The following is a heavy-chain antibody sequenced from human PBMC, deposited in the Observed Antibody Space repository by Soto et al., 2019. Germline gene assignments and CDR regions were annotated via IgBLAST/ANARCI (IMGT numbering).Heavy chain of an antibody. D-gene: IGHD5-12*01. V-gene: IGHV1-46*03. CDR2: INPSGGST. CDR1: GYTFTSYY. CDR3: ASRGYSGYDYDHYYMDV. Sequence: ASVKVSCKASGYTFTSYYMHWVRQAPGQGLEWMGIINPSGGSTSYAQKFQGRVTMTRDTSTSTVYMELSSLRSEDTAVYYCASRGYSGYDYDHYYMDVWGKGTTVTVS. J-gene: IGHJ6*03.